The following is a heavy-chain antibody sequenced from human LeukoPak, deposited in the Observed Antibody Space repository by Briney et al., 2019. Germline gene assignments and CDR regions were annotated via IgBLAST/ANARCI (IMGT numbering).Heavy chain of an antibody. CDR3: TTDRETYFDYYYYMDV. J-gene: IGHJ6*03. D-gene: IGHD1-26*01. Sequence: AGGSLRLSCAASGFTVSSNYMSWVRQAPGKGLEWVGRIKSKTDGGTTDYAAPVKGRFTISRDDSKNTLYLQMNSLKTEDTAVYYCTTDRETYFDYYYYMDVWGKGTTVTVSS. CDR2: IKSKTDGGTT. CDR1: GFTVSSNY. V-gene: IGHV3-15*01.